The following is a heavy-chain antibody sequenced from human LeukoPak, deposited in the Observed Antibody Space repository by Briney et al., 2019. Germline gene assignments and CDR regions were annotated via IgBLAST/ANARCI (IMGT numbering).Heavy chain of an antibody. CDR3: ARTTTPHYYGSGSYALGY. J-gene: IGHJ4*02. Sequence: GGSLRLSCAASGFTFSTYAMHWVRQGPGKGLEWVAVIAYDGSNKYYADSVKGRFTISRDNSKNTLYLQMSSLSAEDTAVYYCARTTTPHYYGSGSYALGYWGQGTLVTVPS. D-gene: IGHD3-10*01. CDR1: GFTFSTYA. V-gene: IGHV3-30-3*01. CDR2: IAYDGSNK.